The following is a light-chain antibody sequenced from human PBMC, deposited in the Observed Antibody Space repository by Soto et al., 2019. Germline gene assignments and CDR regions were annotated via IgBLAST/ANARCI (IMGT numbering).Light chain of an antibody. CDR2: EGS. J-gene: IGLJ1*01. V-gene: IGLV2-23*03. CDR1: SSDVGSYNL. CDR3: CSYAGSSTFGDYG. Sequence: QSVLTQPASVSGSPGQSITISCTGTSSDVGSYNLVSWYQQHPGKAPKLMIYEGSKRPSGVSNRFSGSKSGNTASLTISGLQAEDEADYYCCSYAGSSTFGDYGFGTGTKLTVL.